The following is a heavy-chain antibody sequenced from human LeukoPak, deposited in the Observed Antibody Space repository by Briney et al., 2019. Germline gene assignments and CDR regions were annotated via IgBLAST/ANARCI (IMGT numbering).Heavy chain of an antibody. D-gene: IGHD1-7*01. V-gene: IGHV1-69*05. Sequence: SVKVSCKASGGTFSSYAISWVRQAPGQGLEWMGRIIPISGTANYAQKFQGRVTITTDESTSTAYMELSSLRSEDTAVYYCARAELRADAFDIWGQGTMVTVSS. J-gene: IGHJ3*02. CDR1: GGTFSSYA. CDR3: ARAELRADAFDI. CDR2: IIPISGTA.